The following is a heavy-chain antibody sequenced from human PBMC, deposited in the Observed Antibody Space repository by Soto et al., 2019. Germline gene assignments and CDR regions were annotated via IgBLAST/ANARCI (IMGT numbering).Heavy chain of an antibody. CDR3: ARHDSRYFDWLLLAGVAFDI. J-gene: IGHJ3*02. Sequence: SETLSLTCTVSGGSISSYYWSWIRQPPGKGLEWIGYIYYSGSTNYNPSLKSRVTISVDTSKNQFSLKLSSVTAADTAVYYCARHDSRYFDWLLLAGVAFDIWGQGTIVTVSS. D-gene: IGHD3-9*01. V-gene: IGHV4-59*08. CDR2: IYYSGST. CDR1: GGSISSYY.